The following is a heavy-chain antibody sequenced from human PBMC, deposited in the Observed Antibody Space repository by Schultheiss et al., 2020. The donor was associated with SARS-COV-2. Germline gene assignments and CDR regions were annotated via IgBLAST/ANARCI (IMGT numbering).Heavy chain of an antibody. V-gene: IGHV3-23*01. D-gene: IGHD2-15*01. J-gene: IGHJ3*02. CDR1: GFTFSNYA. CDR3: AKDLPYCSGGSCYFDAFDI. Sequence: GESLKISCAASGFTFSNYAMSWVRQAPGKGLEWVSGSSGSGGSTYYADSVKGRFTISRDNSKNTLYLQMNSLRAEDTAVYYCAKDLPYCSGGSCYFDAFDIWGQGTMVTVSS. CDR2: SSGSGGST.